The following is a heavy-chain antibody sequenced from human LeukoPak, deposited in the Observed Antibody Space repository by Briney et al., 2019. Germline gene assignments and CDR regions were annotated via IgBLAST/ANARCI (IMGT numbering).Heavy chain of an antibody. CDR3: AREGYDSSGYYSGFDY. Sequence: SETLSLTCTVSGGSISSYYWSWIRQPPGKGLEWIGYIYYSGSTNYNPSLKSRVTISVDTSKNQFSLKLSSVTATDTAVYYCAREGYDSSGYYSGFDYWGQGTLVTVSS. D-gene: IGHD3-22*01. V-gene: IGHV4-59*01. CDR1: GGSISSYY. CDR2: IYYSGST. J-gene: IGHJ4*02.